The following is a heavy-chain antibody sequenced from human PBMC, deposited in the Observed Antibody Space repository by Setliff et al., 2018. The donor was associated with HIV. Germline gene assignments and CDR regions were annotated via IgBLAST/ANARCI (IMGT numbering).Heavy chain of an antibody. D-gene: IGHD2-2*01. CDR1: GYSFTNYW. CDR2: IFPGDSDT. J-gene: IGHJ6*03. V-gene: IGHV5-51*01. Sequence: GESLRISCTGSGYSFTNYWIGWVRQMPGKGLEWMGIIFPGDSDTRYSPSFQGQVTISADTSISTAYLQWRSLKASDTAMYYCARQPGRAAMGRENYYYYYMDVWGKGTTVTVSS. CDR3: ARQPGRAAMGRENYYYYYMDV.